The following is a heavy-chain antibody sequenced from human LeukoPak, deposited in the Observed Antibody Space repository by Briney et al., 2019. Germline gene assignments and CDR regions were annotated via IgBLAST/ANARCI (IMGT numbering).Heavy chain of an antibody. CDR2: IWYDGSNK. Sequence: GGSLRLSCAASGFTFSSYGMHWVRQAPGKGLEWVAVIWYDGSNKYYADSVKGRFTISRDNSKNTLYLQMNSLRAEDTAVYYCARANYEILTGYRWDYWGQGTLVTVSS. CDR1: GFTFSSYG. CDR3: ARANYEILTGYRWDY. J-gene: IGHJ4*02. D-gene: IGHD3-9*01. V-gene: IGHV3-33*01.